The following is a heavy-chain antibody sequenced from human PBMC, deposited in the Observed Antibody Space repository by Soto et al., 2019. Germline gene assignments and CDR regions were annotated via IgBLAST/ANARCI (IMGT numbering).Heavy chain of an antibody. J-gene: IGHJ4*02. CDR1: GFTFSSSA. CDR3: AREGGNTRFFDF. CDR2: ISYDGSNE. Sequence: QVQLVESGGGVVQPGWSLRLSYAASGFTFSSSAMHWVRQAPGKGLEWVTFISYDGSNEYYADSVKGRFTISRDNSKNTLYLQMNSLRAEDTAVYYCAREGGNTRFFDFWGQGILVTVSS. V-gene: IGHV3-30-3*01. D-gene: IGHD2-2*01.